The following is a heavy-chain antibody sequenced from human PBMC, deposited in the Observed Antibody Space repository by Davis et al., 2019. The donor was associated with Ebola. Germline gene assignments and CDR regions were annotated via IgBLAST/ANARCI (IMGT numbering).Heavy chain of an antibody. D-gene: IGHD3-3*01. Sequence: GESLKISCAASGFTFSDYYMSWIRQAPGKGLEWVSYISSSGSTIYYADSVKGRFTISRDNAKNSLYLQMNSLRAEDTAVYYCASGLRFLEWLPIAHPHFDYWGQGTLVTVSS. J-gene: IGHJ4*02. V-gene: IGHV3-11*01. CDR2: ISSSGSTI. CDR3: ASGLRFLEWLPIAHPHFDY. CDR1: GFTFSDYY.